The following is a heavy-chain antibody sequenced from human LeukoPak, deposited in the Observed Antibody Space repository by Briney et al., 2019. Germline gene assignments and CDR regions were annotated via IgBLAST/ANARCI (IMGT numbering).Heavy chain of an antibody. CDR3: ARGDGYFDY. Sequence: SETLSLTCAVSGGSFSGYYWSWIRQPPGKGLEWIGYIYYSRSTNYNPSLKSRVTISVDTSKNQFSLKLSPVTAADTAVYYCARGDGYFDYWGQGTLVTVSS. CDR1: GGSFSGYY. D-gene: IGHD5-24*01. CDR2: IYYSRST. J-gene: IGHJ4*02. V-gene: IGHV4-59*01.